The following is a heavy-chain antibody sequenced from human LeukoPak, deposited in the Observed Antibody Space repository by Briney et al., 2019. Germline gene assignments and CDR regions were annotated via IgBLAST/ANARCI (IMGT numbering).Heavy chain of an antibody. V-gene: IGHV4-38-2*01. D-gene: IGHD4-17*01. Sequence: SETLSLTCAVSGCSISGGYYWGWIRQPPGKGLEWIGSIYHSGSTYYNPSLESRVTISVDTSKNQFSLKLNSVTAADTAVYYCARHDYGDYYFDYWGQGTLVTVSS. CDR3: ARHDYGDYYFDY. J-gene: IGHJ4*02. CDR2: IYHSGST. CDR1: GCSISGGYY.